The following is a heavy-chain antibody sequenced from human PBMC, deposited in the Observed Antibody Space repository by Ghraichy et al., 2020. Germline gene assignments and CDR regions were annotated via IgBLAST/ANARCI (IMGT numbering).Heavy chain of an antibody. V-gene: IGHV3-23*01. CDR3: AADRFRMAPDS. CDR2: SSGSGGRT. CDR1: GFTFSSFA. D-gene: IGHD5-24*01. J-gene: IGHJ4*02. Sequence: GGSLRLSCAASGFTFSSFAMSWVRQAPGKGLEWVSASSGSGGRTYYADSVKGRFTISRDNSKTTLYLQMNSLRAEATAVYYCAADRFRMAPDSWGQGTLVTVSS.